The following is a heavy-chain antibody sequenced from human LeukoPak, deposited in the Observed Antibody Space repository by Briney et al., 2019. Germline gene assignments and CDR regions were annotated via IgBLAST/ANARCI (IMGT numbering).Heavy chain of an antibody. CDR2: IYYSGST. D-gene: IGHD3-22*01. Sequence: PSETLSLTCTVSGGSISSYYWSWIRQPPGKGLEWIGYIYYSGSTNYNPSLKSRVTISVDRSKNQFSLKLSSVTAADTAVYYCARGVSVTMIPYFDYWGQGTLVTVSS. CDR1: GGSISSYY. V-gene: IGHV4-59*12. J-gene: IGHJ4*02. CDR3: ARGVSVTMIPYFDY.